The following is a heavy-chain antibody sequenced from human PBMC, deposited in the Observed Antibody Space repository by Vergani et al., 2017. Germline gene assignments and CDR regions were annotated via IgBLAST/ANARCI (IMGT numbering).Heavy chain of an antibody. CDR3: AREEGSRYTAMVGGFDY. CDR2: INSDGSST. CDR1: GFTFSSYW. J-gene: IGHJ4*02. D-gene: IGHD5-18*01. V-gene: IGHV3-74*01. Sequence: EVQLVESGGGLVQPGGSLRLSCAASGFTFSSYWMHWVRQAPGKGLVWVSRINSDGSSTSYADSVKGRFTISRDNAKNTLYLQMNSLRAEDTAVYYCAREEGSRYTAMVGGFDYWGQGTLVTVSS.